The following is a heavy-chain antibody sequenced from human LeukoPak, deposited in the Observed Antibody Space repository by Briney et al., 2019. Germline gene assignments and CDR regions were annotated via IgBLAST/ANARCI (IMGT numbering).Heavy chain of an antibody. Sequence: GGSLRLSCAASGFTFSSFATSWVRQAPGKGLEWVSLISDGGDNTYYADSVKGRLTISRDNSKDTLYLQMNSLRAEDTAVYYCAKLGNFASGSYSDWGQGTLVTVSS. CDR1: GFTFSSFA. D-gene: IGHD3-10*01. CDR3: AKLGNFASGSYSD. V-gene: IGHV3-23*01. J-gene: IGHJ4*02. CDR2: ISDGGDNT.